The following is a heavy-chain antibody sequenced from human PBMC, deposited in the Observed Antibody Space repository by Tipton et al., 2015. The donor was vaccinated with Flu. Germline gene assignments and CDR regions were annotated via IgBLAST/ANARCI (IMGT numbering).Heavy chain of an antibody. CDR2: IYYSGST. CDR1: GGSISSYY. CDR3: ARNYGDYEEYFQH. V-gene: IGHV4-59*08. J-gene: IGHJ1*01. D-gene: IGHD4-17*01. Sequence: TLSLTCTVSGGSISSYYWSWIRQPPGKGLEWIGYIYYSGSTNYNPSLKSRVTISVDTSKNQFSLKLSSVTAADTAVYYCARNYGDYEEYFQHWGQGTLVTVSS.